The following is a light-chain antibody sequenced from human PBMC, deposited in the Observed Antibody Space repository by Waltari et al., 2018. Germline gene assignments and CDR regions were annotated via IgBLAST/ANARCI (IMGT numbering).Light chain of an antibody. J-gene: IGLJ3*02. CDR3: SAYTGTSWV. Sequence: QSALTQPPSASGSPGQSVTISCTGTSSDVGPYNYVSWYQQHPGKAPKLMIFQVSDRPSGVPYRFSCSKSGNTASLTVSGLQADDEGDYYCSAYTGTSWVFGGGTKLTVL. CDR2: QVS. CDR1: SSDVGPYNY. V-gene: IGLV2-8*01.